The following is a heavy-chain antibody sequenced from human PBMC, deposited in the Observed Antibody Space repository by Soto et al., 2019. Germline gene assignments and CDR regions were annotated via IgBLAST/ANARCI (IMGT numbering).Heavy chain of an antibody. CDR3: ARDPVDGPQFEALDI. D-gene: IGHD5-12*01. CDR2: IIPIFGTA. V-gene: IGHV1-69*13. J-gene: IGHJ3*02. Sequence: ASVKVSCKASGGTFSSYAISWVRQAPGQGLEWMGGIIPIFGTANYAQKFQGRVTITADESTSTAYMELSSLRSEDTAAYYCARDPVDGPQFEALDIWGQGTIVTVSS. CDR1: GGTFSSYA.